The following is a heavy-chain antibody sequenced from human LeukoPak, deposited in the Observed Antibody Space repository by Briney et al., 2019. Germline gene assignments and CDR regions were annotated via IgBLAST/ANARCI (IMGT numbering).Heavy chain of an antibody. D-gene: IGHD2-2*01. J-gene: IGHJ4*02. CDR2: IKHSGST. CDR3: ASYCSSTSCYSDY. Sequence: SETLSLTCAVYGGSFSGYYWSWIRQPPGKGLEWIGEIKHSGSTNYNPSLKSRVTISVDTSKNQFSLKLSSVTAADTAVYYCASYCSSTSCYSDYWGQGTLVTVSS. CDR1: GGSFSGYY. V-gene: IGHV4-34*01.